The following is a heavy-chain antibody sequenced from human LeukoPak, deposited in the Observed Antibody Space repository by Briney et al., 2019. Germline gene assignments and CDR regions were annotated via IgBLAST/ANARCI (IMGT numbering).Heavy chain of an antibody. D-gene: IGHD3-22*01. V-gene: IGHV3-30*04. CDR2: ISSDGGNK. CDR3: AKDLSQWFFFDY. Sequence: GGSLRLSCAASGFTFSTYGVHWVRQAPGKGLEWEAVISSDGGNKYYADSVRGRFTISRDNSKNGLYLQMNSLRAEDTAVYYCAKDLSQWFFFDYWGQGTLVTVSS. J-gene: IGHJ4*02. CDR1: GFTFSTYG.